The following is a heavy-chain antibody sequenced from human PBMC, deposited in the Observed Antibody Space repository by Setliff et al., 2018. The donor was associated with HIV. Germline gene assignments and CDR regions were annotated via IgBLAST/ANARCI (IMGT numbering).Heavy chain of an antibody. J-gene: IGHJ4*02. CDR2: ISAYNGIT. Sequence: ASVKVSCKASGYTFTSYGISWVRQAPGQGLEWMGWISAYNGITNYAQKLQGRVTMTTDTSTSTAYMELRSLRSDDTAVYYCARDWRGYSSGKPRNFDYWGQGTLVTVSS. D-gene: IGHD5-18*01. V-gene: IGHV1-18*01. CDR3: ARDWRGYSSGKPRNFDY. CDR1: GYTFTSYG.